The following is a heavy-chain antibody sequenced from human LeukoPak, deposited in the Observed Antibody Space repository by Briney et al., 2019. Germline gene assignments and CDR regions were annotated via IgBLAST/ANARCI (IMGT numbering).Heavy chain of an antibody. CDR1: GGSFSGYY. D-gene: IGHD3-3*01. Sequence: TSETLSLTCAVYGGSFSGYYWSWIRQPPGKGLEWIGEINHSGSTNYNPSLKSRVTISVDTSKNQFSLKLSSVTAADTAVYYCARGGPRRFGVVLRGFDPWGQGTLVTVSS. CDR3: ARGGPRRFGVVLRGFDP. J-gene: IGHJ5*02. CDR2: INHSGST. V-gene: IGHV4-34*01.